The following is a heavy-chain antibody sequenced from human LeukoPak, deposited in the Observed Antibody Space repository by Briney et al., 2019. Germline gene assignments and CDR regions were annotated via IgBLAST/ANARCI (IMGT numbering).Heavy chain of an antibody. D-gene: IGHD6-13*01. Sequence: SQTLSLTCTVSGGSISSGGYYWSWIRQPPGKGLEWIGYIYHSGSTYYNPSLKSRVTISVDRSKNQFSLKLSSVTAADTAVYYCARDLGYSSSPSFWGQGTLVTVSS. J-gene: IGHJ4*02. CDR2: IYHSGST. CDR1: GGSISSGGYY. V-gene: IGHV4-30-2*01. CDR3: ARDLGYSSSPSF.